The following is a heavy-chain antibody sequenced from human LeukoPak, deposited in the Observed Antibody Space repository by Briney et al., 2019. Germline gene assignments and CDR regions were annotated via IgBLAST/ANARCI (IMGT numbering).Heavy chain of an antibody. Sequence: ASVKVSCMASGYTFTGYYMLWVRQAPGQELEWMGWINPNSGGTNYAQKFQGRVTMTRDTSISTAYMELSRLRSDDTAAYYCASQSTWFGELFYFDYWGQATLVTVSS. CDR2: INPNSGGT. D-gene: IGHD3-10*01. J-gene: IGHJ4*02. V-gene: IGHV1-2*02. CDR1: GYTFTGYY. CDR3: ASQSTWFGELFYFDY.